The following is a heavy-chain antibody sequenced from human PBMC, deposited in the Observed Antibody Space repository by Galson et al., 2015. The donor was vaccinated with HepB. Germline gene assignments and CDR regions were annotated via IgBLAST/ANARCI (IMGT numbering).Heavy chain of an antibody. J-gene: IGHJ6*02. Sequence: SVKVSCKASGFTFTSSAVQWVRQARGQRLEWIGWIVVGSGNTNYAQKFQERVTITRDMSTSTAYMELSSLRSEDTAVYYCAAARGTYYYDNSGYYGYYYGMDVWGQGTTVTVSS. D-gene: IGHD3-22*01. CDR3: AAARGTYYYDNSGYYGYYYGMDV. V-gene: IGHV1-58*01. CDR2: IVVGSGNT. CDR1: GFTFTSSA.